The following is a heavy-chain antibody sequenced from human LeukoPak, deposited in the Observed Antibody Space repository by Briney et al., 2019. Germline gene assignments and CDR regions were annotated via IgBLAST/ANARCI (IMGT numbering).Heavy chain of an antibody. CDR1: GGSIGNSYY. D-gene: IGHD5-18*01. V-gene: IGHV4-30-4*01. CDR3: ASLPGGYSSSIDY. Sequence: SETLSLTCTVSGGSIGNSYYWGWIRQPPGKGLEWIGYIYYTGITYYNPSLESRVTISIDTSKNQFSLKLSSVTAADTAVYYCASLPGGYSSSIDYWGQGTLVTVSS. J-gene: IGHJ4*02. CDR2: IYYTGIT.